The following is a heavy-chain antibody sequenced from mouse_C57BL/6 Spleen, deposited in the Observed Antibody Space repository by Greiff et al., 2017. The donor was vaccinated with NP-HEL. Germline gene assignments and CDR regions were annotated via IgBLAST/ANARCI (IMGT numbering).Heavy chain of an antibody. CDR3: ARYYYGSSHYAMDY. D-gene: IGHD1-1*01. CDR1: GFTFSDYG. Sequence: EVMLVESGGGLVKPGGSLKLSCAASGFTFSDYGMHWVRQAPEKGLEWVAYISSGSSTIYYADTVKGRFTLSRDNAKNTLFLQMTSLRSEDTAMYYCARYYYGSSHYAMDYWGQGTSVTVSS. J-gene: IGHJ4*01. CDR2: ISSGSSTI. V-gene: IGHV5-17*01.